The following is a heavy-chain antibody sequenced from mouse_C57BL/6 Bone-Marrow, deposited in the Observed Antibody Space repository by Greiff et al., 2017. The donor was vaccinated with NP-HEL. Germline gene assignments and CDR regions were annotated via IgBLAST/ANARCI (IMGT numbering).Heavy chain of an antibody. CDR1: GYTFTSYW. CDR3: ARLNYYGSNYYYAMDY. CDR2: IHPNSGST. V-gene: IGHV1-64*01. Sequence: QVQLQQPGAELVKPGASVKLPCKASGYTFTSYWMHWVKQRPGQGLEWIGMIHPNSGSTNYNEKFKSKATLTVDKSSSTAYMQLSSLTSEDSAVYYCARLNYYGSNYYYAMDYWGQGTSVTVSS. J-gene: IGHJ4*01. D-gene: IGHD1-1*01.